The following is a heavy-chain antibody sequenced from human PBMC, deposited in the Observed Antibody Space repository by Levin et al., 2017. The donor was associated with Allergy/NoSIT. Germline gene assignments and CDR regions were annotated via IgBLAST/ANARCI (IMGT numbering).Heavy chain of an antibody. CDR2: ISYDVSNK. Sequence: SCAASGFTFSGYTIHWVRQAPGKGLEWVATISYDVSNKYYADSVKGRFTISRDNSKNTLYLQMNSLRPEDTAVYYCARDQMVRGVIMGDWGQGTLVTVSS. V-gene: IGHV3-30*04. J-gene: IGHJ4*02. CDR1: GFTFSGYT. D-gene: IGHD3-10*01. CDR3: ARDQMVRGVIMGD.